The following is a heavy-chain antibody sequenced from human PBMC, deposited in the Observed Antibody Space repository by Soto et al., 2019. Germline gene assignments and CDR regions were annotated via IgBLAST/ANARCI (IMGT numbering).Heavy chain of an antibody. D-gene: IGHD2-2*01. V-gene: IGHV1-3*01. J-gene: IGHJ6*02. CDR1: GYTFTSYA. CDR2: INAGNGNT. Sequence: QVQLVQSGAEVKKPGASVKVSCKASGYTFTSYAMHWVRQAPGQRLEWMGWINAGNGNTKYSQKFQGRVTITRDTCASTAYMELSSLRSEDTAVYYCATPNPIVVVPADHYYYYGMDVWGQGTTVTVSS. CDR3: ATPNPIVVVPADHYYYYGMDV.